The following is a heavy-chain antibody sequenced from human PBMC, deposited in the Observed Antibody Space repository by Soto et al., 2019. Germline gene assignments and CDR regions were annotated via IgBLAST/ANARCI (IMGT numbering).Heavy chain of an antibody. J-gene: IGHJ6*02. V-gene: IGHV4-39*01. CDR1: GGSISSSSYY. Sequence: SETLSLTCTVSGGSISSSSYYWGWIRQPPGKGLEWIGSIYYSGSTYYNPSLKSRVTISVDTSKNQFSLKLSSVTAADTAVYYCARLLGIAVAGTGGADYYYYGMDVWGQGTTVTVSS. CDR2: IYYSGST. CDR3: ARLLGIAVAGTGGADYYYYGMDV. D-gene: IGHD6-19*01.